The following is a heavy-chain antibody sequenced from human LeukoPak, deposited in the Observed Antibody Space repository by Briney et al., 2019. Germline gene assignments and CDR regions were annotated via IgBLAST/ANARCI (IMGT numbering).Heavy chain of an antibody. J-gene: IGHJ4*02. D-gene: IGHD4-23*01. Sequence: SAALPPTFAVYGGSFSCYYWSWIRPPAGKGGEWIGEINHSGSTNYNPSIKSRVTISVDTSKNPYSLKLSTVTAADTAVYYCARGSPPHDYGRNSYYFDYWGQGTLVTVSS. CDR3: ARGSPPHDYGRNSYYFDY. V-gene: IGHV4-34*01. CDR2: INHSGST. CDR1: GGSFSCYY.